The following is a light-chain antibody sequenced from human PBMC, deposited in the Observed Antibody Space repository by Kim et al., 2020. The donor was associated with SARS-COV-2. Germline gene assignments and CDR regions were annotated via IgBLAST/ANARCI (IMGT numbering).Light chain of an antibody. CDR2: LAS. CDR1: QSLLHSDGKNY. Sequence: ASISSRSSQSLLHSDGKNYLDWYVHKPVQPPQLLIYLASFRASGVPDRVSGSGSGTDFTLKISRVEAEDVGVYYCMQVLQTPPVTFGQGTRLEI. V-gene: IGKV2-28*01. CDR3: MQVLQTPPVT. J-gene: IGKJ5*01.